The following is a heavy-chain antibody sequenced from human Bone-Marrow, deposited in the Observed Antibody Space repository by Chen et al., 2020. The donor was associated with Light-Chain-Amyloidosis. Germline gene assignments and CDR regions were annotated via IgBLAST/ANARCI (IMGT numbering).Heavy chain of an antibody. Sequence: EVQLEQSGPEVKKPGESLKISCKGSGYTFPNYWIGWVRQMPGKGLEWMGVIYPDDSDARYRPSFEGQVTISADKSITTAYLQWRSLKASDTAMYYRARRRDGYNFDYWGQGTLVTVSS. V-gene: IGHV5-51*01. CDR1: GYTFPNYW. CDR3: ARRRDGYNFDY. D-gene: IGHD5-12*01. CDR2: IYPDDSDA. J-gene: IGHJ4*02.